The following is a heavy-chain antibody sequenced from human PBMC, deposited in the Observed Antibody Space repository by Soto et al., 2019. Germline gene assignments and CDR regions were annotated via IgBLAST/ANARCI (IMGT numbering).Heavy chain of an antibody. CDR1: GVSFNNNG. V-gene: IGHV1-69*01. Sequence: QVQLVQSGAEVKKPGSSVKVSCKTSGVSFNNNGIGWVRQAPGHGLEWMGGVSPPFRTSNYARKFRGRISITADGATGTVNMELSSLTSEDTAQYYCARVLYYGSGSYSPYGMDVWGQGTTVTVSS. D-gene: IGHD3-10*01. CDR2: VSPPFRTS. J-gene: IGHJ6*02. CDR3: ARVLYYGSGSYSPYGMDV.